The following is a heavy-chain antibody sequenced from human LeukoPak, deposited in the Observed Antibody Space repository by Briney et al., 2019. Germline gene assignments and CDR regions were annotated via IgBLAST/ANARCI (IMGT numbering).Heavy chain of an antibody. D-gene: IGHD3-3*01. CDR2: ISGSGGST. V-gene: IGHV3-23*01. Sequence: GGSLRLSCAASGFTFSSYAMSWVRQAPGKGLEWVSAISGSGGSTYYADSVKGRFTISRDNSKNTLYLPMNSLRAEDTAVYYCAKAVGGYDFWSGYYTDWGQGTLVTVSS. J-gene: IGHJ4*02. CDR3: AKAVGGYDFWSGYYTD. CDR1: GFTFSSYA.